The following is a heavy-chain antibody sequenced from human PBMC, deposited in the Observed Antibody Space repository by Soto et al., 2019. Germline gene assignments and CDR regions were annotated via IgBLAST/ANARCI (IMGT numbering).Heavy chain of an antibody. CDR2: ISGSGGST. V-gene: IGHV3-23*01. CDR3: AKVGPTYYDFWSGYYTLPSLTHYFDY. J-gene: IGHJ4*02. CDR1: GFTFSSYA. D-gene: IGHD3-3*01. Sequence: GGSLRLSCAASGFTFSSYAMSWVRQAPGKGLEWVSAISGSGGSTYYADSVKGRFTISRDNSKNTLYLQMNSLRAEDTAVYYCAKVGPTYYDFWSGYYTLPSLTHYFDYWGQGTLVTVSS.